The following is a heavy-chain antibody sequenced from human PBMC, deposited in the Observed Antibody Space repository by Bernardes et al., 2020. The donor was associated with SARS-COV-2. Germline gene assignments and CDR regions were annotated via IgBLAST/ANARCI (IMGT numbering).Heavy chain of an antibody. CDR1: GFTFSTYA. V-gene: IGHV3-11*01. D-gene: IGHD3-22*01. CDR2: ISSSGSTI. CDR3: ARGHDSSGYYPNRGGYYYGMDV. J-gene: IGHJ6*02. Sequence: GGSLRLSCEASGFTFSTYAMSWIRQAPGKGLEWVSFISSSGSTIYYADSVKGRFTISRDNAKNSLYLEMNSLTAEDTAVYYCARGHDSSGYYPNRGGYYYGMDVWGQGTTVTVSS.